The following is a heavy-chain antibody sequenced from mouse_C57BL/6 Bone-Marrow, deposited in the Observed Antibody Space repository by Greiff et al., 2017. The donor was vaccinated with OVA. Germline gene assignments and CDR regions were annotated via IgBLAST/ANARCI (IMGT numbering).Heavy chain of an antibody. CDR3: VRHAYYGSRGSWFAY. J-gene: IGHJ3*01. V-gene: IGHV10-1*01. CDR1: GFSFNTYA. CDR2: IRSKSNNYAT. D-gene: IGHD1-1*01. Sequence: EVQGVESGGGLVQPKGSLKLSCAASGFSFNTYAMNWVRQAPGKGLEWVARIRSKSNNYATYYADSVKDRFTISRDDSESMLYLQMNNLKTEDTAMYYCVRHAYYGSRGSWFAYWGQGTLVTVSA.